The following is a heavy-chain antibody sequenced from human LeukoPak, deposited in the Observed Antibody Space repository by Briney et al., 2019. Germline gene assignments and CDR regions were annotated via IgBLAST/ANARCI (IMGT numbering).Heavy chain of an antibody. CDR1: GFTLSSYG. V-gene: IGHV3-30*18. CDR3: AKGRIAVAGTDLDYFDY. Sequence: GGSLRLSCAASGFTLSSYGMHWVRQAPGKGLEWVAVISYDGSNKYYADSVKGRFTISRDNSKNTLYLQMNSLRAEDTAVYYCAKGRIAVAGTDLDYFDYWDQGTLVTVSS. D-gene: IGHD6-19*01. J-gene: IGHJ4*02. CDR2: ISYDGSNK.